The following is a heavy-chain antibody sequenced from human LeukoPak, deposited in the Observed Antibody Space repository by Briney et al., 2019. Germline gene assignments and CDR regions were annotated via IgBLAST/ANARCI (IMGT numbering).Heavy chain of an antibody. CDR3: ARDKGPGGNWFDP. CDR2: IYYSGST. V-gene: IGHV4-39*02. D-gene: IGHD1-26*01. CDR1: GGSIRSSSYY. J-gene: IGHJ5*02. Sequence: RTSETLSLTCAVSGGSIRSSSYYWGWIRQPPGKGLEWIGSIYYSGSTYYNPSLKSRVTISVDTSKNQFSLKLSSVTAADTAVYYCARDKGPGGNWFDPWGQGTLVTVSS.